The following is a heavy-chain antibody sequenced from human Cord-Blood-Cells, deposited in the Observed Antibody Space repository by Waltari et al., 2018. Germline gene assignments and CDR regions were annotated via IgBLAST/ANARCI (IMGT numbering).Heavy chain of an antibody. V-gene: IGHV1-3*01. Sequence: QAQLVQSGAEVKKPGASVKVSCKASGYTFTSYAMHWVRPAPGQRLEWMGWINAGNGNTKYSQKFQGRVTITRDTSASTAYMELSSLISEDTAVYYCARVPLAARQSEYWYFDLWGRGTLVTVSS. D-gene: IGHD6-6*01. CDR2: INAGNGNT. CDR3: ARVPLAARQSEYWYFDL. CDR1: GYTFTSYA. J-gene: IGHJ2*01.